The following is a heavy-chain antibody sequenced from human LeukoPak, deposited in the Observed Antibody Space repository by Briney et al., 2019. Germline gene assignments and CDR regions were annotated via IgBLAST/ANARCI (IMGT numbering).Heavy chain of an antibody. V-gene: IGHV3-48*03. D-gene: IGHD1-26*01. CDR3: AKDWVSGRSTGSYHDC. CDR2: ISASGTTI. Sequence: QAGGSLRLSCAASGFSFSSYEMNWVRQAPGKGLEWVSYISASGTTIYYADSVKGRFTISRDNAEKSLYLQMNSLRAEDTAVYYCAKDWVSGRSTGSYHDCWGQGTLVTVSS. J-gene: IGHJ4*02. CDR1: GFSFSSYE.